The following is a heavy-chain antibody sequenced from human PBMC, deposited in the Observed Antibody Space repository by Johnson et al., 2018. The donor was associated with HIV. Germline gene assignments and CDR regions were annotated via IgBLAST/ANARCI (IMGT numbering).Heavy chain of an antibody. CDR2: ISYDGSNK. Sequence: QVQLVESGGGVVQPGRSLRLSCAASGFTFSSYAMHWVRQAPGQGLEWVAVISYDGSNKYYADSVKGRFTISRDNSKNTLYLQMNSLRAEDTAVYYCARLFGELFLVAFDIWGKGTMVPFSS. CDR1: GFTFSSYA. V-gene: IGHV3-30-3*01. CDR3: ARLFGELFLVAFDI. D-gene: IGHD3-10*01. J-gene: IGHJ3*02.